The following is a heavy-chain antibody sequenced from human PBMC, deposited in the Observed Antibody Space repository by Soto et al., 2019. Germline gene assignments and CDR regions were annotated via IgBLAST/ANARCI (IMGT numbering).Heavy chain of an antibody. D-gene: IGHD4-17*01. Sequence: PSETRSRTWTVSGASISSGGFYGSWIRQPPGKGLELIGNIYYSGSTYYNPSLRSRAIMSVDTSQNQFSLKLSSLTAADTAVYFCARADDFSDRFNYGGKGALVTVS. V-gene: IGHV4-30-4*01. CDR1: GASISSGGFY. CDR2: IYYSGST. CDR3: ARADDFSDRFNY. J-gene: IGHJ4*02.